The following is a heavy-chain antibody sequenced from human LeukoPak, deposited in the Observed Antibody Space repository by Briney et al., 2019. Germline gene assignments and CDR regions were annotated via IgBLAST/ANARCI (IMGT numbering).Heavy chain of an antibody. CDR2: INHSGST. Sequence: SETLSLTCAVYGGSFSGYYWSWLRQPPGKGLEWIGEINHSGSTNYNPSLKSRVTISVDASKNQFSLKLSSVTAADTAVYYCARGHGRLLWFGDPRKWFDPWGQGTLVTVPS. V-gene: IGHV4-34*01. D-gene: IGHD3-10*01. J-gene: IGHJ5*02. CDR3: ARGHGRLLWFGDPRKWFDP. CDR1: GGSFSGYY.